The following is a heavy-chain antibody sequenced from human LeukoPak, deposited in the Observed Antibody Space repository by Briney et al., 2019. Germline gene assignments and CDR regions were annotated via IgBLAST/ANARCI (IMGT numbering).Heavy chain of an antibody. V-gene: IGHV3-23*01. D-gene: IGHD3-22*01. J-gene: IGHJ4*02. Sequence: PGGSLRLSCAASGFTFSSYAMSWVRQAPGKGLEWVSAISGSGGSTYYADSVKGRFTISRDNSKNTLYLQMTSLRAEDTAVYYCAGSPGFYYDSSGYYQYYFDYWGQGTLVTVSS. CDR1: GFTFSSYA. CDR2: ISGSGGST. CDR3: AGSPGFYYDSSGYYQYYFDY.